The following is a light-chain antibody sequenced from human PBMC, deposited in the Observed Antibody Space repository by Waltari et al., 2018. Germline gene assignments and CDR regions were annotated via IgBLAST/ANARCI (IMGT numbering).Light chain of an antibody. V-gene: IGKV1-5*03. J-gene: IGKJ1*01. CDR2: KAS. CDR1: QSISSW. Sequence: DIQMTQSPSTLSASVGDRCTITCRASQSISSWLAWYQQNPGKAPKLLIYKASSLESGVPSRFSGSGSGTEFTLTITSLQPDDFATYYCQQYDSYSATFGQGTKVEI. CDR3: QQYDSYSAT.